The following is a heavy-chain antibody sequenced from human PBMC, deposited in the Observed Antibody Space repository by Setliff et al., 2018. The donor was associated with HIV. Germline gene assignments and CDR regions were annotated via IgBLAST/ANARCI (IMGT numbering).Heavy chain of an antibody. V-gene: IGHV4-39*02. CDR3: ARSGLTYYYDSSGYWD. J-gene: IGHJ4*02. CDR1: GGSISSGRYY. Sequence: SETLSLTCTVSGGSISSGRYYWGWIRQPPGKGLEWIGSIYYSGSTYYNPSLKSRVTISVDTSKNHSSLKLSSVTAADTAVYYCARSGLTYYYDSSGYWDWGQGTQVTVSS. D-gene: IGHD3-22*01. CDR2: IYYSGST.